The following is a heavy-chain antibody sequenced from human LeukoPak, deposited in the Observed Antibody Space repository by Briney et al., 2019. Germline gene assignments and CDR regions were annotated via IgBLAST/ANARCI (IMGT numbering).Heavy chain of an antibody. D-gene: IGHD6-19*01. CDR2: ISASGDST. CDR3: ARDQDAYSSGWYGVFDF. Sequence: GGSLRLSCAVSGFSFGTYAMSWVRQAPGKGLEWVSGISASGDSTYYADSVKGRFTISRDNSKNTLYLQMNSLRAEDTALYYCARDQDAYSSGWYGVFDFWGQGSLVTVSS. CDR1: GFSFGTYA. V-gene: IGHV3-23*01. J-gene: IGHJ4*02.